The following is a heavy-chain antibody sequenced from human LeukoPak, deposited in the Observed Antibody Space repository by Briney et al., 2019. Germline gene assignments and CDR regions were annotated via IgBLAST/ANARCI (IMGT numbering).Heavy chain of an antibody. J-gene: IGHJ4*02. Sequence: PGGSLRLFCAASGFTFSSYWVHWVRQAPGKGLVWVSRINSDGSSTSYADSVKGRFTISRDNAKNTLYLQMNSLRAEDTAVYYCASYCSSTSCSPPYVDYWGQGTLVTVSS. CDR1: GFTFSSYW. CDR2: INSDGSST. D-gene: IGHD2-2*01. V-gene: IGHV3-74*01. CDR3: ASYCSSTSCSPPYVDY.